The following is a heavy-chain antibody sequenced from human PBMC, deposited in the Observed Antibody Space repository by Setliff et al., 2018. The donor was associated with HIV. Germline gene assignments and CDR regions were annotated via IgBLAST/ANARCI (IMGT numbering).Heavy chain of an antibody. D-gene: IGHD5-18*01. CDR3: ARSLREYIYGSPDY. J-gene: IGHJ4*02. CDR1: GYCFTGHY. Sequence: ASVKVSCKASGYCFTGHYIHWVRQAPGQGIEWMGRINPNSGGTNYAQKFQGRVTMTRDTSITTAYMELSSLRSEDTAIYYCARSLREYIYGSPDYWGPGTLVTVSS. CDR2: INPNSGGT. V-gene: IGHV1-2*06.